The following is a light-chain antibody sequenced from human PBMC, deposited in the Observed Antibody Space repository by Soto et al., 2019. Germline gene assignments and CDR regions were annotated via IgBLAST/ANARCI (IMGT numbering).Light chain of an antibody. V-gene: IGKV3-20*01. J-gene: IGKJ3*01. CDR3: LQYGSSPFT. CDR2: GAS. CDR1: QSVWSSY. Sequence: EIVLTQSPGTLSLSPGERATLSCRASQSVWSSYLAWYQQKPGQTPRLLIYGASSRSTGIPDRFSGSGSGTDFTLTSSRLEPEDFAVYYCLQYGSSPFTFGPGTKVDVK.